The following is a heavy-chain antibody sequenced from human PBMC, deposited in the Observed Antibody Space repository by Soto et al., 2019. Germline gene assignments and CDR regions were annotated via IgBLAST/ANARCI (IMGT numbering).Heavy chain of an antibody. CDR2: FYSSGRT. D-gene: IGHD2-15*01. CDR3: GAAPTSFHEAFET. CDR1: GGSINVVGYY. J-gene: IGHJ3*02. V-gene: IGHV4-39*01. Sequence: QLQLQESGPGLVKPSETLSLNCTVSGGSINVVGYYWAWIRQPPGKGLEWIGTFYSSGRTYYNPSLTGRVSMSADTSKHPLSLKVTSVTAAAAAVYYCGAAPTSFHEAFETWGQGTMVPVSS.